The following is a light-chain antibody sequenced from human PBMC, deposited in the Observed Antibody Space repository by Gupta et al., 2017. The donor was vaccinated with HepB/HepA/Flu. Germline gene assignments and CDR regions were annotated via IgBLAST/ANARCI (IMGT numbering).Light chain of an antibody. V-gene: IGKV1-9*01. Sequence: DFHLTQSPSFLSASVGDRVTITCRASQAISNYFAWYKQKPGKAPKLLIYGAFNWETGVPSRFSGSGSGKELTLTISSRQQEDLATYYCQQLNNYPPWTFGQGTKVEIK. CDR2: GAF. CDR3: QQLNNYPPWT. CDR1: QAISNY. J-gene: IGKJ1*01.